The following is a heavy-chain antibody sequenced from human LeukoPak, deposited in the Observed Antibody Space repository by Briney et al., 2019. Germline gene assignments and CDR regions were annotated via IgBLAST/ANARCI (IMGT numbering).Heavy chain of an antibody. V-gene: IGHV3-23*01. CDR2: VGGSGTST. J-gene: IGHJ4*02. Sequence: GGSLRLSCAASGFTFSIFAISWVRQAPGKGLEWVLAVGGSGTSTYYADSVKGRFTISRDNSKNTLYLQMNSLRAEDTAVYYCAKDRRYSTGWARDFDYWGQGTLVTVSS. CDR3: AKDRRYSTGWARDFDY. CDR1: GFTFSIFA. D-gene: IGHD6-19*01.